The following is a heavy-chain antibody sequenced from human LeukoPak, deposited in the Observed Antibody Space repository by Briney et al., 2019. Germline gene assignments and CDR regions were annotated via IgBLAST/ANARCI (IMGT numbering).Heavy chain of an antibody. V-gene: IGHV1-2*02. CDR3: ASTWHRGGASFDY. Sequence: ASVKVSCKASGYTFTGYYMHWVRQAPGQGLEWMGWINPDSGGTNYAQKFQGRVTMTRDTSISTAYMELSRLRSDDTAVYYCASTWHRGGASFDYWGQGTLVTVSS. CDR1: GYTFTGYY. CDR2: INPDSGGT. D-gene: IGHD1-26*01. J-gene: IGHJ4*02.